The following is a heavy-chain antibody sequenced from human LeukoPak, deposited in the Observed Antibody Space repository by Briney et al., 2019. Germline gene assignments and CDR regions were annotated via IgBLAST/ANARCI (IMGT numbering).Heavy chain of an antibody. CDR3: ARVVNPGIAAAGDYFDY. CDR1: GFTFSSYS. J-gene: IGHJ4*02. D-gene: IGHD6-13*01. Sequence: GGSLRLSCAASGFTFSSYSMNWVRQAPGKGLEWVSSISSSSSYIYYADSVKGRFTISRDNAKNSLYLQMNSLRAEDTAVYYCARVVNPGIAAAGDYFDYWGQGSLVTVSS. V-gene: IGHV3-21*01. CDR2: ISSSSSYI.